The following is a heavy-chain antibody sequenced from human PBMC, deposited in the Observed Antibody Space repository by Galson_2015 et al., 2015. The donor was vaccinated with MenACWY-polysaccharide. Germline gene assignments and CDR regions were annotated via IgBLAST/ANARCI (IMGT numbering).Heavy chain of an antibody. CDR2: ISWNSAST. Sequence: SLRLSCAASGFTFDDYAMHWVRQAPGKGLEWVSGISWNSASTGYADSVKGRFTISRDNAKNSLYLQMNSLRVEDTALYYCAKDILRAQYCIVGRCYPEGAFHIWGQGTMVTVSS. D-gene: IGHD2-15*01. V-gene: IGHV3-9*01. CDR1: GFTFDDYA. J-gene: IGHJ3*02. CDR3: AKDILRAQYCIVGRCYPEGAFHI.